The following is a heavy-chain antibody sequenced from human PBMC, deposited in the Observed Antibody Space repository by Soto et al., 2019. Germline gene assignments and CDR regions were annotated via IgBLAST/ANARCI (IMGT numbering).Heavy chain of an antibody. CDR1: RYTFTSYA. V-gene: IGHV1-3*01. CDR2: INAGNGNT. Sequence: ASVKVSCKASRYTFTSYAMHWVRQAPGQRLEWMGWINAGNGNTKYSQKFQGRVTITRDTSASTAYMELSSLRSEDTAVYYCARLYYYDSSGYYYVSYYFDYWGQGTLVTVSS. CDR3: ARLYYYDSSGYYYVSYYFDY. D-gene: IGHD3-22*01. J-gene: IGHJ4*02.